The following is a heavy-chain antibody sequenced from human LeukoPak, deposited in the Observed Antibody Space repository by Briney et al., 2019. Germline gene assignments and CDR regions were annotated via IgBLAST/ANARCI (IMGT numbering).Heavy chain of an antibody. V-gene: IGHV4-30-4*01. CDR2: IHQRGST. D-gene: IGHD3-3*01. CDR1: GGSTGGGDYSISSGGYY. J-gene: IGHJ3*02. CDR3: ARLGRADSGYYVAYDI. Sequence: PSETLSLTCSVSGGSTGGGDYSISSGGYYWSWVRQPPGKGLEWIGHIHQRGSTYCNPSLKSRVTMSVDTSRTQFSLKLSSVTAADTAFYYCARLGRADSGYYVAYDIWGQGTMVTVSS.